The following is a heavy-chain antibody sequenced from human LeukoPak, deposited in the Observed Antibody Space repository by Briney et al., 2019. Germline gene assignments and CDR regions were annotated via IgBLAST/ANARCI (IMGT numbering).Heavy chain of an antibody. Sequence: GSLRLSCAASRFTFSSYSMNWVRQAPGKGLEWVSSISSSSTYIYYADSVKGRFTISRDNAKNSLYLQMNSLRAEDTAVYYCARGLWDYYDSSGYYSSFDYWGQGTLVTVSS. J-gene: IGHJ4*02. CDR3: ARGLWDYYDSSGYYSSFDY. V-gene: IGHV3-21*01. D-gene: IGHD3-22*01. CDR1: RFTFSSYS. CDR2: ISSSSTYI.